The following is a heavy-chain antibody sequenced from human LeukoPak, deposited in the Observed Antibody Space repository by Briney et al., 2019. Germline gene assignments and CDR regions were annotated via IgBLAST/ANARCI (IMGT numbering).Heavy chain of an antibody. V-gene: IGHV4-34*01. CDR1: GGSFGGYY. CDR3: ARGGLRYFDWFPRY. CDR2: INHSGST. J-gene: IGHJ4*02. Sequence: SETLSLTCAVYGGSFGGYYWSWIRQPPGKGLEWIGEINHSGSTNYNPSLKSRVTISVDTSKNQFSLKLSSVTAADTAVYYCARGGLRYFDWFPRYWGQGTLVTVSS. D-gene: IGHD3-9*01.